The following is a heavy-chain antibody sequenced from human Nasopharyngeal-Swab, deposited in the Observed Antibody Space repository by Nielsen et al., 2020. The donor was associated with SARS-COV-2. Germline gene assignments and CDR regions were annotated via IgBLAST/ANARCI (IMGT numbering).Heavy chain of an antibody. D-gene: IGHD4-17*01. J-gene: IGHJ4*02. CDR2: ISYNGRIK. Sequence: SLKISCAASGFTFSSYAMHWVRQAPGKGLEWVAVISYNGRIKYYADSVKGRFTISRDNSKNTLYLQMNSLRAEDTAVYYCARDMVDYGDYGVDYWGQGTLVTVSS. V-gene: IGHV3-30*04. CDR3: ARDMVDYGDYGVDY. CDR1: GFTFSSYA.